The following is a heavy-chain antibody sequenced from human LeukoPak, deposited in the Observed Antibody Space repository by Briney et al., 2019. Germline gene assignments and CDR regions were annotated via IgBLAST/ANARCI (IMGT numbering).Heavy chain of an antibody. V-gene: IGHV3-11*01. CDR2: ISSSSSTI. J-gene: IGHJ4*02. CDR3: ARERNYYDSSSYYYVGPSGLSY. Sequence: PGGSLRLSCAASGFTFSDYYMSWIRQAPGKGLEWVSYISSSSSTIYYADSVKGRFTISRDNAKNSLYLQMNSLRAEDTAVYYCARERNYYDSSSYYYVGPSGLSYWGQGTLVTVSS. D-gene: IGHD3-22*01. CDR1: GFTFSDYY.